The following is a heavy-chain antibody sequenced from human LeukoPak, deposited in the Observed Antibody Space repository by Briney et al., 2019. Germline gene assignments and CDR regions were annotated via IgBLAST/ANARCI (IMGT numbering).Heavy chain of an antibody. V-gene: IGHV1-2*02. J-gene: IGHJ5*02. Sequence: GASVKVSCMSSGYTFTGYYMHWVRHAPGQGREWMGWINPNSEDTNYTQKFRRRVTMTRDTSISPAYMELSRLRSDDTAVYYCASETLPIYCSSTSCYHNWFDPWGQGTLVTVP. CDR1: GYTFTGYY. D-gene: IGHD2-2*01. CDR2: INPNSEDT. CDR3: ASETLPIYCSSTSCYHNWFDP.